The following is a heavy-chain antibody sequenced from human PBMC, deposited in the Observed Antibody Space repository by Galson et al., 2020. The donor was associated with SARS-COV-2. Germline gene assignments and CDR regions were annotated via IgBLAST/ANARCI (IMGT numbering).Heavy chain of an antibody. V-gene: IGHV3-30*04. CDR2: ILYDGSNK. CDR1: GFTFSSYA. CDR3: ARGYSGSYYAHFDY. Sequence: GGSLRLSCAASGFTFSSYAMHWVRQAPGKGLEWVAVILYDGSNKYYADSVKGRFTISRDNSKNTLYLQMNSLRAEDTAVYYCARGYSGSYYAHFDYWGQGTLVTVSS. J-gene: IGHJ4*02. D-gene: IGHD1-26*01.